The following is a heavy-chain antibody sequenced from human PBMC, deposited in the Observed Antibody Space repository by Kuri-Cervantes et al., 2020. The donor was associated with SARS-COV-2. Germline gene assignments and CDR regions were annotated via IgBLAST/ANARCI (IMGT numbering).Heavy chain of an antibody. Sequence: SETLSLTCTLSGGSISSHYWSWIRQPPGKGLEWIGYIYYSGSTNYNPTLKSRVTMSLDTSTNHFSLKLTSVTAADTAVYYCARDVGATTAYYYYYMDVWGKGTTVTVSS. V-gene: IGHV4-59*11. D-gene: IGHD1-26*01. J-gene: IGHJ6*03. CDR3: ARDVGATTAYYYYYMDV. CDR1: GGSISSHY. CDR2: IYYSGST.